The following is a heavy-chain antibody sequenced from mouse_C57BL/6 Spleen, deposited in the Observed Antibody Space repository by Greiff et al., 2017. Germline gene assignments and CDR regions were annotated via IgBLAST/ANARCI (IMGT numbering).Heavy chain of an antibody. CDR3: ARERDYYGSSPAWFAY. D-gene: IGHD1-1*01. CDR2: IYPGDGDT. Sequence: QVQLQQSGPELVKPGASVKISCKASGYAFRSSWTNWVKQRPGKGLEWIGRIYPGDGDTNYNGKFKGKATLTADKSSSTAYMQLSSLTSEDSAVYFCARERDYYGSSPAWFAYWGQGALVTVSA. V-gene: IGHV1-82*01. CDR1: GYAFRSSW. J-gene: IGHJ3*01.